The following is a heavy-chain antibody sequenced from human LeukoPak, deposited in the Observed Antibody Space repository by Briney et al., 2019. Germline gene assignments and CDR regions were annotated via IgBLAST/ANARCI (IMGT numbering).Heavy chain of an antibody. D-gene: IGHD6-19*01. CDR1: GCTLTELS. CDR2: FDPENDET. Sequence: ASVKVSCKVSGCTLTELSMHWVRQAPGKGLEWMGGFDPENDETVYAQKFQGRVTMTEDISTDTAYMELSSLRSEDTAVYYCATAPRAASVAVALPDYYYYGTDVWGRGTTVTVSS. V-gene: IGHV1-24*01. CDR3: ATAPRAASVAVALPDYYYYGTDV. J-gene: IGHJ6*02.